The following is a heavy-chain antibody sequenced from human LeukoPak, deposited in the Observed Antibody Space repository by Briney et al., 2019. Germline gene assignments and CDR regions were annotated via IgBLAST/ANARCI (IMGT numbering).Heavy chain of an antibody. CDR1: GFTFSSYG. D-gene: IGHD3-22*01. Sequence: GGSLRLSCAAFGFTFSSYGMHWVRQTPGKGLEWVAFIRHDGSYQQYADSVKGRFTVSRDNSKDMVYLQMNSLRTEDTAVYYCAKDRDSSDYPRDFDFWGQGTLVTVSS. V-gene: IGHV3-30*02. CDR2: IRHDGSYQ. CDR3: AKDRDSSDYPRDFDF. J-gene: IGHJ4*02.